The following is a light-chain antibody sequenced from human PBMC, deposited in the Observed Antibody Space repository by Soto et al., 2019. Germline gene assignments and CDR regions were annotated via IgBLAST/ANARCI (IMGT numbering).Light chain of an antibody. J-gene: IGKJ1*01. CDR2: AAS. Sequence: AIQMTQSPSSLSASVGDRVTITCRASQGIRNDLGWYQQKPAKAPKLLIYAASSLQSGVPSRFSGSGSGTDFTITNSSLQREDFATNYCLQYYTYQWTFGQGTKVEIK. CDR1: QGIRND. CDR3: LQYYTYQWT. V-gene: IGKV1-6*01.